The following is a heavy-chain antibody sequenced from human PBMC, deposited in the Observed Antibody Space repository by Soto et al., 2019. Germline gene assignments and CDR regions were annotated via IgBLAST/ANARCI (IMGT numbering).Heavy chain of an antibody. J-gene: IGHJ4*02. CDR2: IYYSGTT. CDR3: ARTNYDNCGWLGS. Sequence: QVQLQESGPGLVKPSGTLSLTCDVSGGSITNTNWWSWVRQSPGKGLEWIGVIYYSGTTKYNPSRKSRVPLSVDQSQKPVSLNLVSGTAADTAMYFCARTNYDNCGWLGSWGQGTLVTVSS. D-gene: IGHD2-21*01. V-gene: IGHV4-4*02. CDR1: GGSITNTNW.